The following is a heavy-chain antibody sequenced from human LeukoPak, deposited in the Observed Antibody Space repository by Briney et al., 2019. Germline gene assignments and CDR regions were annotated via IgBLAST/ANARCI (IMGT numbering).Heavy chain of an antibody. D-gene: IGHD5-18*01. V-gene: IGHV3-23*01. CDR3: AKSVSGYSYGAIDY. Sequence: GGSLRLSCAASGFTFSSYAMSWVRQAPGKGLEWVSAISGSGGSAYYADSVKGRFTISRDNSKNKLYLQMNSLRAEDTAVYYCAKSVSGYSYGAIDYWGQGTLVTVSS. CDR1: GFTFSSYA. J-gene: IGHJ4*02. CDR2: ISGSGGSA.